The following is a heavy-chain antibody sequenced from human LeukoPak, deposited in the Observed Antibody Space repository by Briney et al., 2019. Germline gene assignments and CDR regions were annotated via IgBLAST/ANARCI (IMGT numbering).Heavy chain of an antibody. CDR1: GFTFSSYW. J-gene: IGHJ4*02. CDR2: IRMDGGEQ. CDR3: ARDKGYNSAY. Sequence: GGSLRLSCAASGFTFSSYWMTWVRQTPGKGLEWVANIRMDGGEQYYMDSVEGRFTISRDNAKNSLYLKMYSLRPEDTAVYYCARDKGYNSAYWGRGTLVTVSS. V-gene: IGHV3-7*01. D-gene: IGHD5-24*01.